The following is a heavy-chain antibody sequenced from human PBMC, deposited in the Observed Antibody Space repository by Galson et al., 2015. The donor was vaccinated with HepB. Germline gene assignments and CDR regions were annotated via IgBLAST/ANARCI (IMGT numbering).Heavy chain of an antibody. CDR3: AKDQYCSGGTCNPSGYHHYGLDV. D-gene: IGHD2-15*01. Sequence: SLRLSCATSGFTFSSYAMHWVRQAPGSGLEWVSGISGSGDSTYYADSVKGRFIISRDNSKNTLNLFLGSLTADDTAVYFCAKDQYCSGGTCNPSGYHHYGLDVWGQGTTVTVSS. CDR2: ISGSGDST. J-gene: IGHJ6*02. V-gene: IGHV3-23*01. CDR1: GFTFSSYA.